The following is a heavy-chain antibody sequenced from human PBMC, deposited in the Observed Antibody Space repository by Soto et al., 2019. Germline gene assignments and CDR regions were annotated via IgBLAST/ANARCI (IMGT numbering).Heavy chain of an antibody. CDR2: IKFDGSEI. D-gene: IGHD3-10*01. V-gene: IGHV3-7*01. CDR3: SRDSGYGSASSVNHYFDY. CDR1: GFTYSYYW. J-gene: IGHJ4*02. Sequence: EVQLVESGGGLVQPGGSLRLSCVASGFTYSYYWMSWVRQAPGRGLEWVARIKFDGSEIQYADSAKGRFTISRDNAENALYLQMMSLRDGVTAVYSCSRDSGYGSASSVNHYFDYWGQGSLVTVSS.